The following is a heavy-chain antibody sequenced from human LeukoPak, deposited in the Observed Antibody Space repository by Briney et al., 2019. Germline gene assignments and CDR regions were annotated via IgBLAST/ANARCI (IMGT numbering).Heavy chain of an antibody. V-gene: IGHV3-74*01. CDR3: VRDGDAYNFDW. D-gene: IGHD5-24*01. Sequence: GSLKLSCAASGFTFSPSWMHWVRQGPGKGLEWVSRIKGDGTYKNYADSVRGRFTISRDNAKNTLSLQMNSLRAEDTAVYFCVRDGDAYNFDWWGQGALVTVSS. CDR1: GFTFSPSW. CDR2: IKGDGTYK. J-gene: IGHJ4*02.